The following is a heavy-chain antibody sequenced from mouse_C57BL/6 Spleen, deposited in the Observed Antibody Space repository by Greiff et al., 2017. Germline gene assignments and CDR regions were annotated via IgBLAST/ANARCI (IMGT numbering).Heavy chain of an antibody. V-gene: IGHV1-22*01. D-gene: IGHD2-2*01. Sequence: VQLKESGPELVKPGASVKMSCKASGYTFTDYNMHWVKQSHGKSLEWIGYINPNNGGTSYNQKFKGKATLTVNKSSSTAYMELRSLTSEDSAVYYCARDYGYDEAYWGQGTLVTVSA. J-gene: IGHJ3*01. CDR3: ARDYGYDEAY. CDR1: GYTFTDYN. CDR2: INPNNGGT.